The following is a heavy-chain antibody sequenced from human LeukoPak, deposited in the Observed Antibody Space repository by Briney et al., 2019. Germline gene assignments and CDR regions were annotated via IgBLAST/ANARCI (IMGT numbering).Heavy chain of an antibody. CDR1: GGTFSSYA. D-gene: IGHD3-22*01. Sequence: ASVKVSCKASGGTFSSYAISWVRQAPGQGLEWMGRIIPIFGTANYAQKFQGRVTITTDESTSTAYMELSSLRSEDTAVYYCAKDSSGYYYGNWFDPWGQGTLVTVSS. CDR3: AKDSSGYYYGNWFDP. V-gene: IGHV1-69*05. J-gene: IGHJ5*02. CDR2: IIPIFGTA.